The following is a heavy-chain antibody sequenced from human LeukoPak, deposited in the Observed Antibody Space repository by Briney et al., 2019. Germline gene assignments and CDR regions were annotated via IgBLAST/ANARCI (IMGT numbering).Heavy chain of an antibody. CDR3: ARPGYYYDSSGYHYRDY. Sequence: SETLSLTCTVSGGSISSNNYYWGWIRQPPGKGLEWIGSIYYSGSTYYNPSLNSRVTISVDTSKNQFSLKLSSVTAADTAVYYCARPGYYYDSSGYHYRDYWGQGTLVTVSS. V-gene: IGHV4-39*01. J-gene: IGHJ4*02. CDR2: IYYSGST. CDR1: GGSISSNNYY. D-gene: IGHD3-22*01.